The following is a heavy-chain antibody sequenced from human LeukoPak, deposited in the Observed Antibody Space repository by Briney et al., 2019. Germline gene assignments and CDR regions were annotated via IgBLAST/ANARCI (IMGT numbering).Heavy chain of an antibody. CDR2: ISGSGGST. CDR1: GFTFGDYA. CDR3: AKRRRDISSGYYSDY. Sequence: GRSLRLSCTASGFTFGDYAMSWVRQAPGKGLEWVSAISGSGGSTYYADSVKGRFTISRDNSKNTLYLQMNSLRAEDTAVYYCAKRRRDISSGYYSDYWGQGTLVTVSS. V-gene: IGHV3-23*01. J-gene: IGHJ4*02. D-gene: IGHD3-22*01.